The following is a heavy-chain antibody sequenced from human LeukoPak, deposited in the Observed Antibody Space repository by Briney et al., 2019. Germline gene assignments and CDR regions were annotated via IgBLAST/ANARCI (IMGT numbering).Heavy chain of an antibody. CDR3: AKGSYSNYGVLYYYYYYGMDV. V-gene: IGHV3-23*01. CDR2: ISGSGGST. D-gene: IGHD4-11*01. CDR1: GFTFSNYA. J-gene: IGHJ6*02. Sequence: GGSLRLSCAASGFTFSNYAMSWVRQAPGKGLEWVSAISGSGGSTYYADSVKGRFTISRDNSKNTLYLQMNSLRAEDTAVYYCAKGSYSNYGVLYYYYYYGMDVWGQGTTVTVSS.